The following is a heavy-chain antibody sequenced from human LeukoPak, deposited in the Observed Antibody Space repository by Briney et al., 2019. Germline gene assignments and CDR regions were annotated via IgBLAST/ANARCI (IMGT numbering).Heavy chain of an antibody. CDR1: GYPISSGYY. CDR2: IYHSGST. J-gene: IGHJ3*02. D-gene: IGHD2-2*01. CDR3: ARPQGATAMVAFDI. Sequence: PSETLSLTCAVSGYPISSGYYWGWIRQPPGKGLEWDGSIYHSGSTFYNPSLKSRVTKSADTSKDQFSLTLSSVTAADTAVYYGARPQGATAMVAFDIWGQGTMVTVSS. V-gene: IGHV4-38-2*01.